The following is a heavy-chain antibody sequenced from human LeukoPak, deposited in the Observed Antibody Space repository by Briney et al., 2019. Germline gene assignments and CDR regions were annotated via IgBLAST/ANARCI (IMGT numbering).Heavy chain of an antibody. J-gene: IGHJ6*03. CDR3: AKERRITMVQGFFPHYYFMDV. V-gene: IGHV4-4*07. Sequence: SETLSLTCTVSGGSISSYYWSWIRQPAGKGLEWIGRIYTSGSTNCNPSLKSRVTMSVDTSKNQFSLKLSSVTAADTAVYYCAKERRITMVQGFFPHYYFMDVWGKGTRVTFS. CDR2: IYTSGST. D-gene: IGHD3-10*01. CDR1: GGSISSYY.